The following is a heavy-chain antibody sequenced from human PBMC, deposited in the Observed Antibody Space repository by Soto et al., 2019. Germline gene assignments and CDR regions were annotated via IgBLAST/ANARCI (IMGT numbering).Heavy chain of an antibody. CDR3: ARVLYEGGGAAFDI. CDR2: IIPIFGTA. V-gene: IGHV1-69*06. J-gene: IGHJ3*02. Sequence: SVKVSCKASGGTFSSYAISWVRQAPGQGLEWMGGIIPIFGTANYAQKLQGRVTITADKSTSTAYMELSSLRSEDTAVYYCARVLYEGGGAAFDIWGQGTMVTVSS. D-gene: IGHD2-21*01. CDR1: GGTFSSYA.